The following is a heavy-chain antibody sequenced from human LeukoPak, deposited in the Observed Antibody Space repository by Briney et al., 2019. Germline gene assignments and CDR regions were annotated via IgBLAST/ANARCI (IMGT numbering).Heavy chain of an antibody. D-gene: IGHD5-12*01. CDR2: INHSGST. V-gene: IGHV4-34*01. Sequence: SETLSLTCAVYGGSFSGYYWSWIRQPPGKGLEWIGEINHSGSTNYNPSLKSRVTISVDTSKNQFSLKLSSVTAADTAMYYCAREHDSSGYDPPYFNYWGQGTLVTVSS. J-gene: IGHJ4*02. CDR3: AREHDSSGYDPPYFNY. CDR1: GGSFSGYY.